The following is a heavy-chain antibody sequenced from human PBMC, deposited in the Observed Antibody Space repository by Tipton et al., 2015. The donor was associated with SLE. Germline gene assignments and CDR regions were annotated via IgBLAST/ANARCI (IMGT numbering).Heavy chain of an antibody. J-gene: IGHJ3*02. Sequence: SLRLSCAASGFTFSSYGMHWVRQAPGKGLEWVAVIWYDGSNKYYADSVKGRFTISRDNSKNTLYLQMNSLRAEDTAVYYCARKDGSSSSWGAFDIWGQGTMVTVSS. CDR2: IWYDGSNK. V-gene: IGHV3-33*01. D-gene: IGHD6-13*01. CDR1: GFTFSSYG. CDR3: ARKDGSSSSWGAFDI.